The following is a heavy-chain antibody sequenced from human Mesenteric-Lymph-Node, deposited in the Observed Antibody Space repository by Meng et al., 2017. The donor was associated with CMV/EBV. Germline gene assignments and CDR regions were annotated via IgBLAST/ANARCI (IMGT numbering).Heavy chain of an antibody. V-gene: IGHV1-8*01. J-gene: IGHJ4*02. CDR3: ARGVAAGVDY. CDR2: MSPTSGNA. CDR1: GYTFTDLD. D-gene: IGHD6-13*01. Sequence: KVSCKTSGYTFTDLDINWVRQATGQGFEWMGWMSPTSGNAGYARKFQSRVIMTRDTSIATAYMELSSLRSDDTAVYYCARGVAAGVDYWGQGTLVTVSS.